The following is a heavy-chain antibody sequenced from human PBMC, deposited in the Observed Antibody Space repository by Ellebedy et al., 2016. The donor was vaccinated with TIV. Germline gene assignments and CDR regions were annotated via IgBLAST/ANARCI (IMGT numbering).Heavy chain of an antibody. D-gene: IGHD1-1*01. V-gene: IGHV3-7*01. Sequence: GESLKISCAVSGFTFSTSWMSWVRHAPGQGLERVANMNGDGTERYYVDSVEGRFTISRDNTRNSLYLQMNSLRADDTAVYYCTKDGSGTMDFWGQGTLVTVSS. J-gene: IGHJ4*02. CDR3: TKDGSGTMDF. CDR2: MNGDGTER. CDR1: GFTFSTSW.